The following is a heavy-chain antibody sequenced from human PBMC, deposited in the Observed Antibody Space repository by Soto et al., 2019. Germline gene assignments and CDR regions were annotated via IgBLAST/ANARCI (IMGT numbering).Heavy chain of an antibody. CDR2: FDPEDGET. CDR1: GYTLTELS. V-gene: IGHV1-24*01. Sequence: SLKVSSKVSGYTLTELSMHWVRQAPGKGLEWMGGFDPEDGETIYAQKFQGRVTMTEDTSTDTAYMELSSLRSEDTAVYYCARSPWYGSGSPPQGRWFDPWGQGTLVNVPQ. J-gene: IGHJ5*02. D-gene: IGHD3-10*01. CDR3: ARSPWYGSGSPPQGRWFDP.